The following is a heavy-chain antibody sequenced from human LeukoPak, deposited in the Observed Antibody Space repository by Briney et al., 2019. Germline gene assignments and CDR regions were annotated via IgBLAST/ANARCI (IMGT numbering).Heavy chain of an antibody. Sequence: PGGSLRLSCAVSGITLSNYAMSWVRQAPGKGLEWVSVISGSGVNTYYADSVKGRFTISRDNSKNTLYLQMNSLRAEDTAVYYCAKLYDSSAYYYMDVWGKGTTVTVSS. V-gene: IGHV3-23*01. J-gene: IGHJ6*03. CDR3: AKLYDSSAYYYMDV. D-gene: IGHD3-22*01. CDR2: ISGSGVNT. CDR1: GITLSNYA.